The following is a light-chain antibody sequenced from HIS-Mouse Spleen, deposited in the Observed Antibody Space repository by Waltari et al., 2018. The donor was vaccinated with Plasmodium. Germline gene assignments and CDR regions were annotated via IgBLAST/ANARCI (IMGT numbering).Light chain of an antibody. CDR2: DAS. CDR1: QSVSSY. CDR3: QQRSNWPPT. Sequence: EIVLTQSPATLSLSPGERATLSCTSSQSVSSYLAWYQKQPGQAPRLLIYDASNRATGIPARFSGSGSGTDFTLTISSLEPEDFAVYYCQQRSNWPPTFGQGTKVEIK. J-gene: IGKJ1*01. V-gene: IGKV3-11*01.